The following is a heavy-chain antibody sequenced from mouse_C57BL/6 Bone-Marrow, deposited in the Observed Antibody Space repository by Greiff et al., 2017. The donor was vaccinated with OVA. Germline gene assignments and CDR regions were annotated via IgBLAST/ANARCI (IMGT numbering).Heavy chain of an antibody. Sequence: VQLQQSGPGLVKPSQSLSLTCSVTGYSITSGYYWNWIRQFPGNKLEWMGYISYDGSNNYNPSLKNRISITRDTSKNQFFLKLNSVTTEDTATYYCARGIYYDPDYWGQGTTLTVSS. CDR2: ISYDGSN. V-gene: IGHV3-6*01. D-gene: IGHD2-4*01. CDR1: GYSITSGYY. CDR3: ARGIYYDPDY. J-gene: IGHJ2*01.